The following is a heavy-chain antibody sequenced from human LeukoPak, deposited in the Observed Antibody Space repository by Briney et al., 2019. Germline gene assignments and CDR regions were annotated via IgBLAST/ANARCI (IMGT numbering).Heavy chain of an antibody. CDR3: ARDQGGTDSSWYGWFDP. Sequence: ASVKVSCKASGYTFTSYYMHWVRQAPGQGLEWMGIINPSGGSTSYAQKFQGRVTRTRDTSTSTVYMELSSLRSEDTAVYYCARDQGGTDSSWYGWFDPWGQGTLVTVSS. V-gene: IGHV1-46*01. CDR1: GYTFTSYY. D-gene: IGHD6-13*01. CDR2: INPSGGST. J-gene: IGHJ5*02.